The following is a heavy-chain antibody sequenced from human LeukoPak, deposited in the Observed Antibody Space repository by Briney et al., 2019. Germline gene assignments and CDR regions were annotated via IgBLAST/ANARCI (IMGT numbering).Heavy chain of an antibody. CDR2: FDPEDGET. Sequence: ASVKVSCKVSGYTLTELSMHWVRQAPGKGLEWMGGFDPEDGETIYAQKFQGRVTMTEDTSTDTACMELSSLRSEDTAVYYCATAPPAVGRYYYYYYMDVWGKGTTVTVSS. CDR1: GYTLTELS. V-gene: IGHV1-24*01. J-gene: IGHJ6*03. CDR3: ATAPPAVGRYYYYYYMDV.